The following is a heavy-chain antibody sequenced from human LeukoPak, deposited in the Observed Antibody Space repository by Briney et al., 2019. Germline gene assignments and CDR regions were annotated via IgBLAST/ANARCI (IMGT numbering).Heavy chain of an antibody. Sequence: ASVKVSCKASGYTFTSYGISWVRQAPGQGLEWMGWISAYNGNTNYAQKLQGRVTMTTDTSTSTAYMELRSLGSDDTAVYYCARGVSSSGYYYYYMDVWGKGTTVTVSS. V-gene: IGHV1-18*01. J-gene: IGHJ6*03. CDR3: ARGVSSSGYYYYYMDV. D-gene: IGHD6-6*01. CDR1: GYTFTSYG. CDR2: ISAYNGNT.